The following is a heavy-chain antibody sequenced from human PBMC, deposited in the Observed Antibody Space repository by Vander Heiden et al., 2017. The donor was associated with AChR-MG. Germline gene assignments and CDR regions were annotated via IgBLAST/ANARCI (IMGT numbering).Heavy chain of an antibody. Sequence: EVQLLEPGGGLVQPGRSLRLSCAASGFTFSSYGMSWVRQAPGKGLEWVSAISGSGGSTYYADSVKGRFTISRDNSKNTLYLQMNSLRAEDTAVYYCAKVLMVITTYAFDIWGQGTMVTVSS. CDR1: GFTFSSYG. D-gene: IGHD3-22*01. V-gene: IGHV3-23*01. CDR2: ISGSGGST. CDR3: AKVLMVITTYAFDI. J-gene: IGHJ3*02.